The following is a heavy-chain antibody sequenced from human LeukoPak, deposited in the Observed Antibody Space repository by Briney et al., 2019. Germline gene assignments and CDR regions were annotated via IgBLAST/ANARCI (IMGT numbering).Heavy chain of an antibody. CDR3: ARGVDEMATNFDH. Sequence: SETLSLTCTVSGGSISSGDYYWSWIRQPPGKGLEWIGYIYYSGSTYYNPSLKSRVTISVDTSKNQFSLKLSSVTAADTAVYYCARGVDEMATNFDHWGQGTLVTVSS. D-gene: IGHD5-24*01. CDR2: IYYSGST. J-gene: IGHJ5*02. V-gene: IGHV4-30-4*08. CDR1: GGSISSGDYY.